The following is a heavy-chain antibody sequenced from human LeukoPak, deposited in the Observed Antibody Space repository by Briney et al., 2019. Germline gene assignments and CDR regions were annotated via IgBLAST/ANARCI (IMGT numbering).Heavy chain of an antibody. CDR3: ARYVSGWSFDC. Sequence: GGSLRLSCAASGFTFSTSWMSWVRQAPGKGLEWVANINPDGSEKNYVDSVKGRFTISRDNAQNSLYLQMNSLRAEDTAVYYCARYVSGWSFDCWGQGTLVTVSS. CDR1: GFTFSTSW. D-gene: IGHD6-19*01. CDR2: INPDGSEK. V-gene: IGHV3-7*01. J-gene: IGHJ4*02.